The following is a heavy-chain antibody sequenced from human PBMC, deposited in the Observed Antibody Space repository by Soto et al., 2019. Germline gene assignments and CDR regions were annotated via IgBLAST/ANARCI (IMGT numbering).Heavy chain of an antibody. CDR3: ARDSYDFWSGYAGVRYYGMDV. V-gene: IGHV4-4*02. J-gene: IGHJ6*02. D-gene: IGHD3-3*01. Sequence: ASETLSLTCAVSGGSISSSNWWGWVRQPPGKGLEWIGEIYHSGSTNYNPSLKSRVTISVDKSKNQFSLKLSSVTAADTAVYYCARDSYDFWSGYAGVRYYGMDVWGQGTTVTVSS. CDR1: GGSISSSNW. CDR2: IYHSGST.